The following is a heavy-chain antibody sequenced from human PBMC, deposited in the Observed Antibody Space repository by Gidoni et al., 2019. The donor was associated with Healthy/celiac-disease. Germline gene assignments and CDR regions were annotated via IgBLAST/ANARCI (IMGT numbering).Heavy chain of an antibody. D-gene: IGHD3-9*01. CDR2: ISWNSGSI. V-gene: IGHV3-9*01. J-gene: IGHJ4*02. CDR1: GCTFDDYA. CDR3: AKDTRVFGLGTGFDY. Sequence: EVQLVESGGGLVQPGRSLRLSCAASGCTFDDYAMPWARQAPGKGLAWVSGISWNSGSIGYADSVKGRFTISRDNAKNSLYLQMNSLRAEDTALYYCAKDTRVFGLGTGFDYWGQGTLVTVSS.